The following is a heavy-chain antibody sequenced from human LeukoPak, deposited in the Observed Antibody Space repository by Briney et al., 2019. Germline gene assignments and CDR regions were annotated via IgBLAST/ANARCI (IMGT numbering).Heavy chain of an antibody. CDR2: IYPGDSDT. D-gene: IGHD3-10*01. Sequence: GESLKISCKGSGYSFTSYWIGWVRQMPGKGLEWMGIIYPGDSDTGYSPSFQGQVTISADKSISTAYLQWSSLKASDTAMYYCARHVYSVRLDKEFYYMDVWGKGTTVTISS. CDR1: GYSFTSYW. CDR3: ARHVYSVRLDKEFYYMDV. J-gene: IGHJ6*03. V-gene: IGHV5-51*01.